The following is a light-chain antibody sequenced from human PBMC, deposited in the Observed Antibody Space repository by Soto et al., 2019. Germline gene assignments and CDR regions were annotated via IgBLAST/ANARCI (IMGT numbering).Light chain of an antibody. V-gene: IGKV1-5*03. J-gene: IGKJ2*01. CDR1: QSVSRW. CDR3: QQYNSYST. Sequence: DILMTQSPSTLSASVGDRVTITCRASQSVSRWLAWYKQKQGKAPKRLIYKASNVESVVPSRFSGSGAGTEFTLIISRLQPDASATYYCQQYNSYSTFGQGTKLEIK. CDR2: KAS.